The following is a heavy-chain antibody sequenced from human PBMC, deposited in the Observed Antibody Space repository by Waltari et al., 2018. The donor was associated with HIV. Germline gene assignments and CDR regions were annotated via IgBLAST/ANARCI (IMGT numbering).Heavy chain of an antibody. CDR1: IDAIKNDY. Sequence: QVQLQESGPGLVKPSETLSLTCNVSIDAIKNDYWNWIRQPPGQELDWIGYLSYSGSTKYGPLTSRVTLSMVSSKNQFSLKLRSVTAADTAVDFCARGRRWLQFHGHYYFDDWGQGTLVTGSS. V-gene: IGHV4-59*01. CDR2: LSYSGST. J-gene: IGHJ4*02. CDR3: ARGRRWLQFHGHYYFDD. D-gene: IGHD3-10*01.